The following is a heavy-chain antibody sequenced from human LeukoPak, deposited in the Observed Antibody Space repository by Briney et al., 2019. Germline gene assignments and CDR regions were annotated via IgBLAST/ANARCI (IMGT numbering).Heavy chain of an antibody. J-gene: IGHJ4*02. V-gene: IGHV3-64*04. CDR1: GFTFSSYA. Sequence: PGGSLRLSCAASGFTFSSYAMHWVRQAPGKGLEYVSAIRSNGGSTYYADSVKGRFTISRDNSKNTLYLQMNSLRAEDTAVYYCAKGRSGTYSPTWDYWGQGTLVTVSS. CDR3: AKGRSGTYSPTWDY. CDR2: IRSNGGST. D-gene: IGHD1-26*01.